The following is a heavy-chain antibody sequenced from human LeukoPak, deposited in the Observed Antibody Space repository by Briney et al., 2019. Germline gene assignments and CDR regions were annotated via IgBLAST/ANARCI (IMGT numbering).Heavy chain of an antibody. Sequence: PGGSLRLSCAASGFSFSDYNMNWVRQAPGKALEWVSSITTSSTYIYYGDSVKGRFTISRDNAKNSLYLETNSLRAEDTAVYYCARDSSGAPQPSDDFDIWGQGTMVTVSS. CDR2: ITTSSTYI. V-gene: IGHV3-21*01. D-gene: IGHD6-25*01. J-gene: IGHJ3*02. CDR1: GFSFSDYN. CDR3: ARDSSGAPQPSDDFDI.